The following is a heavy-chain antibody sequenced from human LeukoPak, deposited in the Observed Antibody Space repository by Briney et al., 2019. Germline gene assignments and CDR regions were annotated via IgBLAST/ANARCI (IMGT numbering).Heavy chain of an antibody. CDR3: ARDQQQLVPGTFDI. J-gene: IGHJ3*02. D-gene: IGHD6-13*01. CDR1: GGSMSSVSNS. V-gene: IGHV4-30-2*01. CDR2: VYYSGSS. Sequence: SETLSLTCAVSGGSMSSVSNSWTWIRQPPGKGLEWIGYVYYSGSSYYNPSLESRVIISVDRSKNQFSLKVSSVTAAVTAVYYCARDQQQLVPGTFDIWGQGIMVTVSS.